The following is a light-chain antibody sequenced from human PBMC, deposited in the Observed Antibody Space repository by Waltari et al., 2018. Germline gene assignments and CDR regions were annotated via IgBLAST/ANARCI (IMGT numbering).Light chain of an antibody. Sequence: NFMLTQPHSVSESPGKTVTISCTRSSGSIASNYVQWYQQRPGSAPTTVIYENNQRPFGCSDRFSGSIDSSSNSAPRTISGLKAEDEADYYCQSYYGTDWVFGGGTKLTVL. CDR1: SGSIASNY. CDR2: ENN. V-gene: IGLV6-57*04. CDR3: QSYYGTDWV. J-gene: IGLJ3*02.